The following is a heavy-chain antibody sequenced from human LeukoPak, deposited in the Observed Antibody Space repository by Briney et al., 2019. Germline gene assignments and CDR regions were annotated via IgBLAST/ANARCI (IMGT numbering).Heavy chain of an antibody. CDR1: GFTFSTYE. D-gene: IGHD3-22*01. CDR3: ARDPYYYDSSGYYGEGFDY. CDR2: ITSSGNII. Sequence: PGGSLRLSCAASGFTFSTYEMNWVRQAPGKGLEWVSYITSSGNIIYYADSVKGRFTISRDNAKNSLYLQMNSLRAEDTAVYYCARDPYYYDSSGYYGEGFDYWGQGTLVTVSS. J-gene: IGHJ4*02. V-gene: IGHV3-48*03.